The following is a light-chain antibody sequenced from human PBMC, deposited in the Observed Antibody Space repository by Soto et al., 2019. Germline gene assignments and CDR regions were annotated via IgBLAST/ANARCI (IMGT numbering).Light chain of an antibody. CDR3: SSYISSSTYVV. V-gene: IGLV2-14*01. CDR2: DVS. J-gene: IGLJ2*01. Sequence: QSALTQPASVSGSPGQSITISCTGTSSDVGGYNYVSWYQQHPGKAPKLMIYDVSNRPSGVSNRFSDSKSGNTASLTISGLQAEAEADYYCSSYISSSTYVVFGGGTK. CDR1: SSDVGGYNY.